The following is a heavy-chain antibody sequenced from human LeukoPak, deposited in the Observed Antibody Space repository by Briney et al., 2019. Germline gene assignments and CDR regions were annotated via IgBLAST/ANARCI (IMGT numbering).Heavy chain of an antibody. D-gene: IGHD3-10*01. CDR2: IIPIFGTA. CDR1: GGTFSSYA. Sequence: SVKVSCKASGGTFSSYAISWVRQAPGQGLEWMGGIIPIFGTANYAQKFQGKVTITTDESTSTAYMELSSLRSEDTAVYYCARDLLDAFDIWGQGTMVTVSS. J-gene: IGHJ3*02. CDR3: ARDLLDAFDI. V-gene: IGHV1-69*05.